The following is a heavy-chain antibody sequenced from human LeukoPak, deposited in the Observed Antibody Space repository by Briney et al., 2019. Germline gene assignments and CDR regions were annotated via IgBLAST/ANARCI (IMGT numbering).Heavy chain of an antibody. CDR1: GYTFTGYY. CDR3: ARVGYSGRVGPPYY. J-gene: IGHJ4*02. D-gene: IGHD1-26*01. V-gene: IGHV1-2*02. CDR2: INPNSGGT. Sequence: ASVKVSCKASGYTFTGYYMHWVRQAPGQGLEWMGWINPNSGGTNYAQKFQGRVTMTRDTSISTAYMELSRLRSDDTAVYYCARVGYSGRVGPPYYWGQGTLVTVSS.